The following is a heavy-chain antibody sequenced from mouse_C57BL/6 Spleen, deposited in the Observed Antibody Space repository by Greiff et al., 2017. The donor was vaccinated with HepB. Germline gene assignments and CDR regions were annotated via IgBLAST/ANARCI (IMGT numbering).Heavy chain of an antibody. CDR2: INYDGSST. V-gene: IGHV5-16*01. CDR3: ARGGPVVDY. Sequence: DVKLVESEGGLVQPGSSMKLSCTASGFTFSDYYMAWVRQVPEKGLESVANINYDGSSTYYLDSLKSRFIISRDNAKNILYLQMSSLKSEDTATYYCARGGPVVDYWGQGTTLTVSS. J-gene: IGHJ2*01. D-gene: IGHD1-1*01. CDR1: GFTFSDYY.